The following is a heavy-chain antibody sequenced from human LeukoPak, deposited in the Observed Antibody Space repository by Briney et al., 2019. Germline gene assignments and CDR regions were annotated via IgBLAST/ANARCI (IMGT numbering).Heavy chain of an antibody. V-gene: IGHV3-9*01. CDR3: ARIGYRSSSFDY. CDR2: ISWNSGSI. D-gene: IGHD5-18*01. CDR1: GFTFDDYA. J-gene: IGHJ4*02. Sequence: SLRLSCAASGFTFDDYAMHWVRQAPGKGLEWVSGISWNSGSIGYADSVKGRFTISRDNTKNSVYLQVNSLRVEDTAVYHCARIGYRSSSFDYWGQGTLVTVSS.